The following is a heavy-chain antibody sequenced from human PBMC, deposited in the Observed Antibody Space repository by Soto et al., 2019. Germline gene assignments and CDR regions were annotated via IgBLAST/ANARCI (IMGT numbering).Heavy chain of an antibody. CDR3: ARALDGEPFV. J-gene: IGHJ4*02. D-gene: IGHD4-17*01. Sequence: VSGPTLVNPTQTLTLTCTLSGLSLRRSGVGVGWIRQPPGKALEWLALIYWDDDERYRPSLRSRLTITRDTSKKQVVLTMTNMDPVDTASYFCARALDGEPFVWGQGIPVTVSS. V-gene: IGHV2-5*02. CDR1: GLSLRRSGVG. CDR2: IYWDDDE.